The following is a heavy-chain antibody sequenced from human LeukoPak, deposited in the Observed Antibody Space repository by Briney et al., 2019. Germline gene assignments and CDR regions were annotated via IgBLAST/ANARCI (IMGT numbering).Heavy chain of an antibody. V-gene: IGHV5-51*01. J-gene: IGHJ6*03. CDR2: IYPGDSDT. CDR1: GYSFTTYW. Sequence: GESLEISCQGSGYSFTTYWIGWVRQMPGKGLEWMGIIYPGDSDTGYSPSFQGQVTISADKSINTASLQWSSLKASDTAMYYCARRSAVAPYYYMDVWGKGTTGTVSS. CDR3: ARRSAVAPYYYMDV.